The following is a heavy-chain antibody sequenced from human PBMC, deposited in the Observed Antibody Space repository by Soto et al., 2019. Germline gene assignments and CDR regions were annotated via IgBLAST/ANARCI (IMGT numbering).Heavy chain of an antibody. CDR2: INHSGST. Sequence: SETLSLTGAVHGGSVSGYYWSWIRDRPGKGLEWIGEINHSGSTNYNPSLKSRVTISVDTSKNQFSLKLSSVTAADTAVYYCARGGGLRYFDGYYYYYGMDVWGQGTTVTVSS. J-gene: IGHJ6*02. CDR3: ARGGGLRYFDGYYYYYGMDV. V-gene: IGHV4-34*01. CDR1: GGSVSGYY. D-gene: IGHD3-9*01.